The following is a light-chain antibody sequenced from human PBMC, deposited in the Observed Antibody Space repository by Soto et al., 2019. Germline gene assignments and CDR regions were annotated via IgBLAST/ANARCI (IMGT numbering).Light chain of an antibody. V-gene: IGLV2-14*03. Sequence: QSALTQPASVSGSPGQSITISCTGTSSDVGGYSYVSWYQQHPGKAPKLMIYDVTNRPSGVSNRFSGSKSGNTASLTISGLQAEDEADYYCSSYTSDTTLDVVFGGGTKVTVL. J-gene: IGLJ2*01. CDR2: DVT. CDR1: SSDVGGYSY. CDR3: SSYTSDTTLDVV.